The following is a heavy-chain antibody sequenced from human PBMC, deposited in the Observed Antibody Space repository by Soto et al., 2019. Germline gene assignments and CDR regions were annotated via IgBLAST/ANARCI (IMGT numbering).Heavy chain of an antibody. CDR3: AGVKQQLEIYYRDV. Sequence: ASVKVSCKASGYTFTDYFMNWMRQAPGQRLEWMGWINAGNGNTKYAQKLQGRVTITTDTSTSTAYMELSSLRSEDTAVYYCAGVKQQLEIYYRDVXGKGTTGTVAS. CDR2: INAGNGNT. D-gene: IGHD6-13*01. V-gene: IGHV1-3*01. J-gene: IGHJ6*03. CDR1: GYTFTDYF.